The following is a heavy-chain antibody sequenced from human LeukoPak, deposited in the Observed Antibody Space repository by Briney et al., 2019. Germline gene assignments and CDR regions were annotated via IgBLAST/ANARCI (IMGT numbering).Heavy chain of an antibody. J-gene: IGHJ3*02. V-gene: IGHV3-23*01. D-gene: IGHD2-21*01. CDR1: EFYW. CDR3: AKDKHIVVVIHAFDI. CDR2: ISGSGGST. Sequence: PGGSLRLSCAASEFYWMHWVRQAPGKGLEWVSAISGSGGSTYYADSVKGRFTISRDNSKNTLYLQMNSLRAEDTAVYYCAKDKHIVVVIHAFDIWGQGTMVTVSS.